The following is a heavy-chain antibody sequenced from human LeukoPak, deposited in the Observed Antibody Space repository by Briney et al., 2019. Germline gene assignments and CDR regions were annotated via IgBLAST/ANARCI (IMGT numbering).Heavy chain of an antibody. CDR1: GGSINGYY. Sequence: SETLSLTCTVSGGSINGYYWSWIRQSPGKGLESLGYIYYTGSTNYNPSLKSRVTMSVDTSRNQFFLRLSSVTAADTAVYYCARVEVGFGELPLSNWFDPWGQGTLVTVSS. V-gene: IGHV4-59*12. CDR2: IYYTGST. J-gene: IGHJ5*02. D-gene: IGHD3-10*01. CDR3: ARVEVGFGELPLSNWFDP.